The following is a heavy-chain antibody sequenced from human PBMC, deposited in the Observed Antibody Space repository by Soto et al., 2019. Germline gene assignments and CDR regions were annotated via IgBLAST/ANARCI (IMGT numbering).Heavy chain of an antibody. CDR2: ISGSGDST. D-gene: IGHD4-17*01. CDR3: AKVPDYGEN. J-gene: IGHJ4*02. CDR1: GFTFSNYV. V-gene: IGHV3-23*01. Sequence: GGSLRLSCAGSGFTFSNYVMSWVRQAPGKGLEWVSAISGSGDSTYYADSVKGRFTISRDNSKNTVYLQVNSLRAEDTAVYFCAKVPDYGENWGQGTLVTVSS.